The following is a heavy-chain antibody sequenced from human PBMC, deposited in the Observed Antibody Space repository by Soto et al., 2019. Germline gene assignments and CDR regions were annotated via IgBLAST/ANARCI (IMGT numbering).Heavy chain of an antibody. CDR2: ISSSSSYI. V-gene: IGHV3-21*01. Sequence: PGGSLRLSCAASGFTFSSYSINWVRPAPGKGREWVSSISSSSSYIYYADSVKGRFTISRENAKNSLYLQMNSLRADDTDVEYCVRDSAVDFGVFDHWGQGPLVTVS. J-gene: IGHJ4*02. CDR3: VRDSAVDFGVFDH. D-gene: IGHD3-3*01. CDR1: GFTFSSYS.